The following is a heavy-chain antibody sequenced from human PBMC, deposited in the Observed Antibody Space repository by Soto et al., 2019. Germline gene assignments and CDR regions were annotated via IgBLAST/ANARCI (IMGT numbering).Heavy chain of an antibody. D-gene: IGHD2-15*01. CDR1: GGSVRSSPYY. V-gene: IGHV4-61*01. CDR3: AVDGNCRAGDFQGWLDP. J-gene: IGHJ5*02. Sequence: ETLSLTCSVSGGSVRSSPYYWTWLRQPPGKALEWIGFIHNSEYTDYNPSLKGRVTISVDMSKNQFSLNLSSVTAADTAVYYCAVDGNCRAGDFQGWLDPWGQGTLVTVSS. CDR2: IHNSEYT.